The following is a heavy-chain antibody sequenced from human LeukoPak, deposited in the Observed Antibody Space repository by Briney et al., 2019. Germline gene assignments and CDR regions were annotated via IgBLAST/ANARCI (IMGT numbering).Heavy chain of an antibody. CDR2: IYHSGST. CDR3: ARGGYYGSGSYYKRYWFDP. D-gene: IGHD3-10*01. CDR1: GYSISSGYY. Sequence: PSETLSLTCTVSGYSISSGYYWGWIRQPPGKGLEWIGSIYHSGSTYYNPSLKSRVTISVDTSKNQFSLKLSSVTAADTAVYYCARGGYYGSGSYYKRYWFDPWGQGTLVTVSS. J-gene: IGHJ5*02. V-gene: IGHV4-38-2*02.